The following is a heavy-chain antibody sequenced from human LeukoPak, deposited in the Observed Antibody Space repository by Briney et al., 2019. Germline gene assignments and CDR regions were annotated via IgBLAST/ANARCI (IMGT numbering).Heavy chain of an antibody. CDR2: INPSGGST. J-gene: IGHJ4*02. CDR1: GYTFTSYY. CDR3: ASWYYDILTGYSSDY. D-gene: IGHD3-9*01. V-gene: IGHV1-46*01. Sequence: ASVTVSCKASGYTFTSYYMHWVRQAPGQGLEWMGIINPSGGSTSYAQKFQGRVTMTRDTSTSTVYMELSSLRSEDTAVYYCASWYYDILTGYSSDYWGQGTLVTVSS.